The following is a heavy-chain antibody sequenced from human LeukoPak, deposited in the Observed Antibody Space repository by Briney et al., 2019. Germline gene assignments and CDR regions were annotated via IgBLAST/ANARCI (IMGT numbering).Heavy chain of an antibody. Sequence: GGSLGLSCAASGFTFSDYYMSWIRQAPGKGLEWVSYISSSGSTIYYADSVKGRFTISRDNAKNSLYLQMNSLRAEDTAVYYCARDGYDSSGYDAFDIWGQGTMVTVSS. J-gene: IGHJ3*02. V-gene: IGHV3-11*01. CDR1: GFTFSDYY. CDR2: ISSSGSTI. CDR3: ARDGYDSSGYDAFDI. D-gene: IGHD3-22*01.